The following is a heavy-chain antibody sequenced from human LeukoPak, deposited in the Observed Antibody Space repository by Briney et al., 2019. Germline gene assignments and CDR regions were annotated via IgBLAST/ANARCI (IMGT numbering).Heavy chain of an antibody. CDR1: GFTFSNYA. D-gene: IGHD1-26*01. V-gene: IGHV3-23*01. Sequence: GGSLRLSCAASGFTFSNYAMTWVRQAPGKGLEWVSGLTGNGRTTYYADSVKGRFTISRDNSNNTLYLQINSLRAEDTAVYYCARGGSYLSAFDIWGQGTMVTVSS. CDR3: ARGGSYLSAFDI. CDR2: LTGNGRTT. J-gene: IGHJ3*02.